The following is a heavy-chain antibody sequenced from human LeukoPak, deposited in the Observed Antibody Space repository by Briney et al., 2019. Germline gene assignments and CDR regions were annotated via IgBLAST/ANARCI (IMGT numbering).Heavy chain of an antibody. J-gene: IGHJ3*02. V-gene: IGHV3-23*01. CDR2: ISGSGGST. D-gene: IGHD3-16*01. Sequence: GGSLRLSCAASGFTFSSYAMSWVRQAPGKGLEWVSAISGSGGSTYYADSVKGRFTISRDNSKNTLYLQMNSLRAEDTAVYYCVRGIGRVVLNYAFDIWGQGTMVTVSS. CDR3: VRGIGRVVLNYAFDI. CDR1: GFTFSSYA.